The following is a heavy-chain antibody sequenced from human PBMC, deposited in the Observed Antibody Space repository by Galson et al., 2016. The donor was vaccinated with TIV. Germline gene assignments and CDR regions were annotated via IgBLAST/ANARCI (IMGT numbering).Heavy chain of an antibody. CDR2: ISRDGSNT. Sequence: LRLSCAGSGFIFSTYWMHWVRQVPGKGLLWVSHISRDGSNTSYADSVKGRFTISRDNAKNMVYLQMNSLSGEDTAVYYCARMNYDFWSGSNPGWWFDPWGQGTQVTVSS. D-gene: IGHD3-3*01. CDR1: GFIFSTYW. J-gene: IGHJ5*02. CDR3: ARMNYDFWSGSNPGWWFDP. V-gene: IGHV3-74*01.